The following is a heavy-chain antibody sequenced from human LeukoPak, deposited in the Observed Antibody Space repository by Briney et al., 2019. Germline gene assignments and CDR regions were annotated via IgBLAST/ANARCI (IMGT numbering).Heavy chain of an antibody. Sequence: GGSLRLSCAASGFTFSSYGMHWVRQAPGKGLDWVAFIRYDGRNKYYADSVKGRFTISRDNSKNTLYLQMNSLRAEDTAVYYCARDLDSSGYFDYWGQGTLVTVSS. CDR1: GFTFSSYG. V-gene: IGHV3-30*02. CDR2: IRYDGRNK. CDR3: ARDLDSSGYFDY. J-gene: IGHJ4*02. D-gene: IGHD3-22*01.